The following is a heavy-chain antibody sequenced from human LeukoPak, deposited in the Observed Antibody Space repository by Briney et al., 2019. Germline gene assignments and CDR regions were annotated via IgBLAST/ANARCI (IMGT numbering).Heavy chain of an antibody. CDR2: IYHSGST. J-gene: IGHJ4*02. V-gene: IGHV4-38-2*02. CDR1: GYPISSGYY. Sequence: SETLSLTCTISGYPISSGYYWGWIRQPPGKGLEWIGSIYHSGSTYYNPSLKSRVTISVDTSKNQFSLKLSSVTAADTAVYYCARVGPRRRAAAGTRYYFHYWGQGTLVTVSS. D-gene: IGHD6-13*01. CDR3: ARVGPRRRAAAGTRYYFHY.